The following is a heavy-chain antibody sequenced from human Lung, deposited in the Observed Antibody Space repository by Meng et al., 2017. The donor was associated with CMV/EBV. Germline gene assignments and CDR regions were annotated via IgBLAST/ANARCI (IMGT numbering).Heavy chain of an antibody. V-gene: IGHV4-31*03. CDR1: GGSISGYY. CDR2: IYYSGST. CDR3: ARGLYDTSGIFDY. Sequence: TXSLXXTVSGGSISGYYWNWIRQHPGKGLEWIGYIYYSGSTYYNPYLKSRVTISVDTSTNQVSLKLSSVTAADTAVYYCARGLYDTSGIFDYWGQGPLVTVSS. D-gene: IGHD3-22*01. J-gene: IGHJ4*02.